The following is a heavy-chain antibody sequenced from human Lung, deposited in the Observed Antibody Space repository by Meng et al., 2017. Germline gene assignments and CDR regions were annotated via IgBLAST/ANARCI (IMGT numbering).Heavy chain of an antibody. V-gene: IGHV3-15*01. CDR3: TWDDKAVSDY. D-gene: IGHD3-9*01. CDR1: GFYFSTAW. J-gene: IGHJ4*02. CDR2: IKSNTDGGTT. Sequence: DLGGSGGYLVKLGGSFSLSCAASGFYFSTAWMSWVRQAPGKGLEWVGRIKSNTDGGTTEYAAPVTGRFTISRDDSKSTLNLHLSGLRTDDTGVYYCTWDDKAVSDYWGQGTLVTVSS.